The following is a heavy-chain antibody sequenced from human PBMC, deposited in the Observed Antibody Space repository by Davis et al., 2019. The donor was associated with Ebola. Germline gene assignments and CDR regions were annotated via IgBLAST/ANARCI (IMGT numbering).Heavy chain of an antibody. D-gene: IGHD6-13*01. CDR2: INPSGGST. Sequence: ASVKVSCKASGYTFTSYYMHWVRQAPGQGLEWMGIINPSGGSTSYAQKFQGRVTMTTDTSTSTAYMELRSLRSDDTAVYYCARVLAAAGTDWGQGTLVTVSS. V-gene: IGHV1-46*01. J-gene: IGHJ4*02. CDR3: ARVLAAAGTD. CDR1: GYTFTSYY.